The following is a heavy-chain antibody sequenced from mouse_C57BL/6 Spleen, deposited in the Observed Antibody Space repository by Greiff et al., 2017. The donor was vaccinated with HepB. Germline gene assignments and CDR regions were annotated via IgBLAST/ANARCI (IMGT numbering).Heavy chain of an antibody. CDR2: IWSGGST. V-gene: IGHV2-2*01. J-gene: IGHJ2*01. CDR3: ARNSHYYSNFGGNYFDY. CDR1: GFSLTSYG. Sequence: QVQLQQSGPGLVQPSQSLSITCTVSGFSLTSYGVHWVRQSPGKGLEWLGVIWSGGSTDYNAAFISRLSISKDNSKSQVFFKMNSLQADDTAIYYCARNSHYYSNFGGNYFDYWGQGTTLTVSS. D-gene: IGHD2-5*01.